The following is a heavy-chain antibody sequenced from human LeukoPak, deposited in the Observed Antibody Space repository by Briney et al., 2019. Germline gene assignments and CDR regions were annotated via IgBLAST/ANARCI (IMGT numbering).Heavy chain of an antibody. V-gene: IGHV4-31*03. J-gene: IGHJ5*01. CDR2: TYYSGNT. CDR1: GDLIIGAPYY. Sequence: SQTLSLTCTVSGDLIIGAPYYWSWVRQHPGKGLEWIAYTYYSGNTYYNPSLKSRVNLSVDTSNNQFSLNLTSVTAADTAVYYCARVVGSTSWFDSWGQGTRVTVSS. D-gene: IGHD2-2*01. CDR3: ARVVGSTSWFDS.